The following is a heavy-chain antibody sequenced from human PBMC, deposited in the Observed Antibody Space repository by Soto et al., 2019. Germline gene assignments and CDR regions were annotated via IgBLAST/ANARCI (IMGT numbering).Heavy chain of an antibody. CDR2: IYPRDPET. V-gene: IGHV5-51*03. J-gene: IGHJ4*02. D-gene: IGHD6-19*01. Sequence: EVQLVQSGAEGKKPGESLKISCEASGYSFRDYWIAWVRQKPGKGLEWMGIIYPRDPETKYSPSFQGQVTFSVDKSVSTAFLQWSSLKASDTAIYYCARTARDTSGRLRVNDYWGQGTRVTVSS. CDR3: ARTARDTSGRLRVNDY. CDR1: GYSFRDYW.